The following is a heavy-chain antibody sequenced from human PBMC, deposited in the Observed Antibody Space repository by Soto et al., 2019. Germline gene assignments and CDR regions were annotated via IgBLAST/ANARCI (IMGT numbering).Heavy chain of an antibody. CDR2: IYYSGST. V-gene: IGHV4-31*03. Sequence: PSETLSLTCTVSGGSISSGGYYWSWIRQHPGKGLEWIGYIYYSGSTYYNPSLKSRVTISVDTSKNQFSLKLSSVTAADTAVYYCARGSIAVAGTSIDYWGQGTLVTVSS. CDR3: ARGSIAVAGTSIDY. D-gene: IGHD6-19*01. J-gene: IGHJ4*02. CDR1: GGSISSGGYY.